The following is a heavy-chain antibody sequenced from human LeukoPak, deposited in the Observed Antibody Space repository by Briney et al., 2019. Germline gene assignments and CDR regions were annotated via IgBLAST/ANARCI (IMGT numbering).Heavy chain of an antibody. D-gene: IGHD3-10*01. J-gene: IGHJ3*02. CDR1: GGSTTNYY. V-gene: IGHV4-4*09. Sequence: SETLSLTCSLSGGSTTNYYWSWIRQPPGKGLEWIAWIYSSGNTDYNPSLKSRVTISLGTSNNQFSLRLTSVTASDTAVYFCARTGEYSGSGPSWAFDIWVQGRMVSVCS. CDR3: ARTGEYSGSGPSWAFDI. CDR2: IYSSGNT.